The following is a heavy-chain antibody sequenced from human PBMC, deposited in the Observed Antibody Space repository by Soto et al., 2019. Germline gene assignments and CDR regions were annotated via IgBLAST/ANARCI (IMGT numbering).Heavy chain of an antibody. CDR2: ISGSGGST. V-gene: IGHV3-23*01. J-gene: IGHJ4*02. Sequence: EVQLLESGGGLVQPGGSLRLSCAASGFTFSSYAMSWVRQAPGKGLEWVSAISGSGGSTYYADSVKGRFTIYRDNSKNTLYLQMNSLRAEDTAVYDCAKDVGYANYLFDYWGQGTLVTVSS. CDR3: AKDVGYANYLFDY. CDR1: GFTFSSYA. D-gene: IGHD1-7*01.